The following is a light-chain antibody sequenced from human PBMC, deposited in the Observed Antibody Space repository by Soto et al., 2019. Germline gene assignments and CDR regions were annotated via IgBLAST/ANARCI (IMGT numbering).Light chain of an antibody. CDR3: SSYKTSSTVVV. CDR1: NNDVGAYNY. CDR2: DVS. V-gene: IGLV2-14*03. Sequence: QSALTQPASVSGSPGQSITISCTGTNNDVGAYNYVSWFQQHPGKAPKTMIYDVSNRPSGVSNRFSGSKSGNTASLTISGLQAEDEADYYCSSYKTSSTVVVFGGGTKLTVL. J-gene: IGLJ2*01.